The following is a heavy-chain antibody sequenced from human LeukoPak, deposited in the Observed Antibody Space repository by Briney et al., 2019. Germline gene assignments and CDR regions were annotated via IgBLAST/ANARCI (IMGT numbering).Heavy chain of an antibody. J-gene: IGHJ3*02. Sequence: PGGSLRLSCAASGFTLSNYFMSWVRQAPGKGLVWVSAISDSGDNIYYADSVKGRFTISRDNAKNSLYLQMNSLRAEDTAVYYCARGSARPRSDAFDIWGQGTMVTVSS. D-gene: IGHD6-6*01. CDR2: ISDSGDNI. V-gene: IGHV3-21*01. CDR3: ARGSARPRSDAFDI. CDR1: GFTLSNYF.